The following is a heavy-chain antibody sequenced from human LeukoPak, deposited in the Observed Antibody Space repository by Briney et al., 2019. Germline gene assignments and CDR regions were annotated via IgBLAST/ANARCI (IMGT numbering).Heavy chain of an antibody. Sequence: ASVKVSCKASGYTFTGYYMHWVRQAPGQGLKWMGWINPSSGGTNYAQKFQGRVSLTRDTSISTAYMELNRLRSDDTAVYYCATKGDIVVVPAATLTHWGQGTLVTVSS. CDR1: GYTFTGYY. D-gene: IGHD2-2*01. J-gene: IGHJ4*02. CDR2: INPSSGGT. V-gene: IGHV1-2*02. CDR3: ATKGDIVVVPAATLTH.